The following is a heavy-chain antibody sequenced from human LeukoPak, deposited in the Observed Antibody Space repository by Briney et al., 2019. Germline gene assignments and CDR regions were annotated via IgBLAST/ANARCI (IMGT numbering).Heavy chain of an antibody. CDR1: GFAFSDYY. Sequence: GGSLRLSCAASGFAFSDYYMNWIRQAPGKGLEWVSYISGSSSYIYYADSAKGRFTISRDNAKNSLYLQMNSLRAEDTAVYYCARAETTVTRPHWFDPWGQGTLVTVSS. CDR2: ISGSSSYI. V-gene: IGHV3-11*04. J-gene: IGHJ5*02. CDR3: ARAETTVTRPHWFDP. D-gene: IGHD4-17*01.